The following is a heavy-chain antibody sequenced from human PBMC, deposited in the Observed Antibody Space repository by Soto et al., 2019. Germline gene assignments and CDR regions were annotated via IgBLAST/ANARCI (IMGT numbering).Heavy chain of an antibody. V-gene: IGHV1-3*01. D-gene: IGHD6-6*01. J-gene: IGHJ5*02. Sequence: ASVKVSCKASGYTFTSYAMRWVRQAPGQRLEWMGWINAGNGNTKYSQKFQGRVTITRDTSASTAYMELSSLRSEDTAVYYCARARLGIAAPSSSLTHWFDPWGQGTLVTVSS. CDR3: ARARLGIAAPSSSLTHWFDP. CDR1: GYTFTSYA. CDR2: INAGNGNT.